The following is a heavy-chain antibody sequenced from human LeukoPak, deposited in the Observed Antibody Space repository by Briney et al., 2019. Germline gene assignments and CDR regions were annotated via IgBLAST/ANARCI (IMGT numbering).Heavy chain of an antibody. CDR2: INPSGGST. CDR3: ARDNWPTSPSPSNWFDP. V-gene: IGHV1-46*01. Sequence: ASVKVSCKASGYTFTSYYMHWVRQAPGQGLEWMGIINPSGGSTSYAQKFQGRVTMTRDMSTSTVYMELSSLRSEGTAVYYCARDNWPTSPSPSNWFDPWGQGTLVTVSS. J-gene: IGHJ5*02. CDR1: GYTFTSYY.